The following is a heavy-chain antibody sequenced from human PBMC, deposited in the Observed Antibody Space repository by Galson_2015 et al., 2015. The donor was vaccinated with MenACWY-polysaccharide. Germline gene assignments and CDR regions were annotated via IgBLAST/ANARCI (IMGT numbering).Heavy chain of an antibody. V-gene: IGHV3-74*01. CDR2: INNDGSNT. Sequence: SLRLSCAASGFTLSSNWMHWVRQTPGKGLVWVSRINNDGSNTTYADSVKGRFTISRDNAKNTLYLQMNNLRAEDTAVYYCTRDSQPNFDSWGQGTLVTVSS. CDR3: TRDSQPNFDS. CDR1: GFTLSSNW. J-gene: IGHJ4*02. D-gene: IGHD1-1*01.